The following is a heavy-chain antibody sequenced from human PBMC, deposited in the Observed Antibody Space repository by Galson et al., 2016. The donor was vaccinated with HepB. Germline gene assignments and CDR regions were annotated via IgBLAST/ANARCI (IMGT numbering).Heavy chain of an antibody. V-gene: IGHV3-23*01. J-gene: IGHJ4*02. Sequence: SLRLSCAASGFTFSNYAMSWVRQAPGKGLEWVSAISGSGDSTYYADSVKGRFTISRDNSKNTLYLQMNSLRAEDTALYYCAQSAWFPYDFWSGCYFDYLGQGTLVTVSS. CDR1: GFTFSNYA. CDR2: ISGSGDST. CDR3: AQSAWFPYDFWSGCYFDY. D-gene: IGHD3-3*01.